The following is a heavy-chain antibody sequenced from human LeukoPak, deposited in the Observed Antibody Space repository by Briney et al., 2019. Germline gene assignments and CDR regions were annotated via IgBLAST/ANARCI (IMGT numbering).Heavy chain of an antibody. Sequence: GGSLRLSCAASGFTFSSYAMSWVRQAPGKGLEWVSAISGSGGSTYYADSVKGRFTISRGNSKNTLYLQMNSLRAEDTAVYYYAKEGFYDFWSGYSYPLLWGQGTLVTVSS. J-gene: IGHJ4*02. CDR3: AKEGFYDFWSGYSYPLL. V-gene: IGHV3-23*01. D-gene: IGHD3-3*01. CDR2: ISGSGGST. CDR1: GFTFSSYA.